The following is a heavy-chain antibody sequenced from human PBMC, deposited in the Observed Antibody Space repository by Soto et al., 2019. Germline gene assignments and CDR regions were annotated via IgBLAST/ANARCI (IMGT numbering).Heavy chain of an antibody. Sequence: GGSLRLSCAASGFTFSNYGMHWVRQAPGKGLEWVAIIWHDGNNKYYADSVRGRFIISRDNSKNRLYLQMNSLRAEDTAVYYCGSDLVEPSDSKVLNLWGQGPPVTVP. CDR2: IWHDGNNK. J-gene: IGHJ5*02. V-gene: IGHV3-33*01. D-gene: IGHD2-8*02. CDR1: GFTFSNYG. CDR3: GSDLVEPSDSKVLNL.